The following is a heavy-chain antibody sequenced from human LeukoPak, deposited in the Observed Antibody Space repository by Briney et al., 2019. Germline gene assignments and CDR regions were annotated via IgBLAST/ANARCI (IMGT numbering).Heavy chain of an antibody. D-gene: IGHD3-10*01. CDR1: EFIFGAYW. Sequence: GGSLRLSCAASEFIFGAYWTTWVRQAPGKGLEWVANINQDGSEKYYVDSVKGRFTISRDNAKKSLFLQMNSLTAEDTALYYCVRSLGWSGTRDYWGQGTLVTVSS. CDR2: INQDGSEK. J-gene: IGHJ4*02. CDR3: VRSLGWSGTRDY. V-gene: IGHV3-7*01.